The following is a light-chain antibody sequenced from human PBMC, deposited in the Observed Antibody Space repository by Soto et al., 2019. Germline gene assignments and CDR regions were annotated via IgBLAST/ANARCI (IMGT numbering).Light chain of an antibody. CDR1: QIINTW. CDR2: RAS. V-gene: IGKV1-5*03. J-gene: IGKJ3*01. CDR3: QQYETYSGT. Sequence: DIQMTQSPSSLSASVGDRVTITCRASQIINTWLAWYQQKPGKAPKLLIYRASNLVNGVPSRFSGSGSGTEFTLTISSLQPDDFSIYYCQQYETYSGTFGPGNKVDL.